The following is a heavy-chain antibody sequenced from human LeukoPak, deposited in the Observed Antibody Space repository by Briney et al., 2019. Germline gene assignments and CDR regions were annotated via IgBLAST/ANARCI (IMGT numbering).Heavy chain of an antibody. V-gene: IGHV1-69*06. J-gene: IGHJ4*02. D-gene: IGHD3-10*01. CDR1: GGTFSSYA. CDR3: ARIGGVRGVIVDY. CDR2: IIPIFGTA. Sequence: SVKVSCKASGGTFSSYAISWVRQAPGQGLEWKGGIIPIFGTANYAQKFQGRVTITADKSTSTAYMELSSLRSEDTAVYYCARIGGVRGVIVDYWGQGTLVTVSS.